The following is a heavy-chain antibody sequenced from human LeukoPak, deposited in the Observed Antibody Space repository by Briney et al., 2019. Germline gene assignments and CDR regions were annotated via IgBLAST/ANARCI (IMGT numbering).Heavy chain of an antibody. D-gene: IGHD3-3*01. Sequence: GGSLRLSCAASGFTFSCYTLNWVRRAPGGGLEWVSGISGTGKSTYYADSVKGGFTISRDNSKNTLYLQINSLRADDTAVYYCAKPPMERHRYFASWGPGTLVTVSS. V-gene: IGHV3-23*01. CDR2: ISGTGKST. CDR3: AKPPMERHRYFAS. CDR1: GFTFSCYT. J-gene: IGHJ4*02.